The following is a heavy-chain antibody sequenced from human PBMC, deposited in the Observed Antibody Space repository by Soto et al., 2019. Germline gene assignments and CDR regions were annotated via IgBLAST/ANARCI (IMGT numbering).Heavy chain of an antibody. V-gene: IGHV1-8*01. CDR1: GYTFTNYD. D-gene: IGHD3-9*01. CDR3: VRLPDIFYVLTGRRGYNYY. J-gene: IGHJ4*02. CDR2: MNPNSGNT. Sequence: GASVKVSCKASGYTFTNYDINWVRHATGQGLEWMGWMNPNSGNTGYAQKFQGRVTMTRDTSINTAYMELSSLRSEDTAVYYCVRLPDIFYVLTGRRGYNYYCGQGFLVP.